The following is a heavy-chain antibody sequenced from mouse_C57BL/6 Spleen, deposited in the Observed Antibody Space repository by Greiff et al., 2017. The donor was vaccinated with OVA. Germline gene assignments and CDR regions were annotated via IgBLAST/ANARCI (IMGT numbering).Heavy chain of an antibody. CDR1: GFSLTSYA. Sequence: VQLQQSGPGLVAPSQSLSITCTASGFSLTSYAISWVRQPPGKGLEWLGVIWPGGGTNYNSALNSRLSISKDNSKSQVFLKMTSMQTDDTARYYCARNEPVVGAMDYWGQGTTVTVSS. CDR3: ARNEPVVGAMDY. V-gene: IGHV2-9-1*01. D-gene: IGHD1-1*01. CDR2: IWPGGGT. J-gene: IGHJ4*01.